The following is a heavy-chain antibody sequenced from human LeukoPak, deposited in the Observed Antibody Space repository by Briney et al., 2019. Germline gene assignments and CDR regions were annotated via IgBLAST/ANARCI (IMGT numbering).Heavy chain of an antibody. CDR3: ARYYGSGSYRIYYFDY. V-gene: IGHV4-39*01. Sequence: PSETLSLTCTVSGGSISSSSYYWGWLRQPPGKGLEWIGSIYYSGSTYYNPSLKSRVTISVDTSKNQFSLKLSSVTAADTAVYYCARYYGSGSYRIYYFDYWGQGTLVTVSS. CDR1: GGSISSSSYY. D-gene: IGHD3-10*01. CDR2: IYYSGST. J-gene: IGHJ4*02.